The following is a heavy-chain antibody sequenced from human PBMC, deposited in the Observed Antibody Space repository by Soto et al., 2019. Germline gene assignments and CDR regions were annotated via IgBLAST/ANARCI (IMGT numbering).Heavy chain of an antibody. Sequence: LGESLKISCKGSGYSFTSYWISWVRQMPGKGLEWMGRIDPSDSYTNYSPSFQGHVTISADKSISTAYLQWSSLKASDTAMYYCARKYYYDSSGVNWFDPWGQGTLVTVSS. CDR2: IDPSDSYT. V-gene: IGHV5-10-1*01. J-gene: IGHJ5*02. CDR1: GYSFTSYW. D-gene: IGHD3-22*01. CDR3: ARKYYYDSSGVNWFDP.